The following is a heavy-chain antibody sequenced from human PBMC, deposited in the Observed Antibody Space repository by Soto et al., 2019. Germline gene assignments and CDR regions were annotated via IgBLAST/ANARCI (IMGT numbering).Heavy chain of an antibody. Sequence: EVQLLESGGGLVQPGGSLRLSCAASGFTFSSYWMHWVRQATGKGLVWVSRINSDGSSTSYADSVKGRFTISRDNAKNTLYLQMSSLRAEDTAVYYWAVAVAGPTAIGYWGQGTLVTVSS. V-gene: IGHV3-74*01. D-gene: IGHD6-19*01. CDR3: AVAVAGPTAIGY. J-gene: IGHJ4*02. CDR1: GFTFSSYW. CDR2: INSDGSST.